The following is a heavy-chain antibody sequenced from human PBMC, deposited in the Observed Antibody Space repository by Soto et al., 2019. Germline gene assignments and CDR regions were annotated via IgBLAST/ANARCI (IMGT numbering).Heavy chain of an antibody. CDR1: GFTVSSNY. D-gene: IGHD4-17*01. CDR3: ARDNVQTMVT. V-gene: IGHV3-53*01. J-gene: IGHJ5*02. Sequence: EVQLVESGGGLIQPGGSLRLSCAASGFTVSSNYMTWVRQAPGKGLEWVSVIYSDDTTYYADSVKGRFTISRDTSKDTLYLQMTSLRAEDTAMYYCARDNVQTMVTWGQGTLVTVSS. CDR2: IYSDDTT.